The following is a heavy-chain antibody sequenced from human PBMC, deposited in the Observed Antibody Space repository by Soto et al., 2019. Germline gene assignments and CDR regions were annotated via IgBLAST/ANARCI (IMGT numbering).Heavy chain of an antibody. V-gene: IGHV3-73*01. CDR2: IRSRANNFAT. Sequence: LRLSCAASGFIFSGSAIHWVRQASGKGLEWVGRIRSRANNFATSSAASVKGRFTFSRDDSRNTAYLQMNTLKPEDTAVYYCARGQGAAIGDYYYHGMDVWGQGTTVTVSS. CDR1: GFIFSGSA. D-gene: IGHD2-2*02. J-gene: IGHJ6*02. CDR3: ARGQGAAIGDYYYHGMDV.